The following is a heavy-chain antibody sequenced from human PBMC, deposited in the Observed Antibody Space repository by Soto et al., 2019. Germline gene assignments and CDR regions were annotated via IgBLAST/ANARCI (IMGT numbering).Heavy chain of an antibody. Sequence: EVQLLESGGGLVQPGGSLRLSCAASGFTFSSYAMSWVRQAPGKGLEWVSAISGSGDSTYYADSVKGRFTISRDNSKNTLYLQMNSLRAEDTAVYYCASGGRAVAGQYLWGQGSLVTVSS. V-gene: IGHV3-23*01. CDR1: GFTFSSYA. D-gene: IGHD6-19*01. CDR3: ASGGRAVAGQYL. J-gene: IGHJ4*02. CDR2: ISGSGDST.